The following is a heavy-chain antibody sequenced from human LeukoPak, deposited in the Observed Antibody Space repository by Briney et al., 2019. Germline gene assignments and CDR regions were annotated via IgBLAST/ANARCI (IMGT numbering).Heavy chain of an antibody. CDR1: GLIFYNYG. J-gene: IGHJ6*04. Sequence: GGSLTLSCVAPGLIFYNYGMHWLRQAPGKGLDWVSFIRYDGNEKQYADSMRGRVTISRDNSKGTLFFQMTSLRPEDTAVYYCGTAYGSRLLKGDHQNMDVWGKGTTVIVSS. D-gene: IGHD2-21*02. V-gene: IGHV3-30*02. CDR3: GTAYGSRLLKGDHQNMDV. CDR2: IRYDGNEK.